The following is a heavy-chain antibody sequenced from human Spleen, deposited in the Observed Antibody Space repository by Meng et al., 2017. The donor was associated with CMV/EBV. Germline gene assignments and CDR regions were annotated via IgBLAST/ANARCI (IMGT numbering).Heavy chain of an antibody. CDR3: ARDLSITMIVVPFDY. CDR2: ISSSSSTI. J-gene: IGHJ4*02. Sequence: GESLKISCAASGFTFSSYSMNWVRQAPGKGLDWVSYISSSSSTIYYADSVKGRFTISRDNAKNSLYLQMNSLRAEDTAVYYCARDLSITMIVVPFDYWGQGTLVTVSS. V-gene: IGHV3-48*04. D-gene: IGHD3-22*01. CDR1: GFTFSSYS.